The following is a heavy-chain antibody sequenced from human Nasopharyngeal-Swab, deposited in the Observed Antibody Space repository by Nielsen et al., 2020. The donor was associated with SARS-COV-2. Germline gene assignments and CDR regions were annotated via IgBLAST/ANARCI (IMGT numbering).Heavy chain of an antibody. V-gene: IGHV3-23*01. D-gene: IGHD3-9*01. Sequence: GGSLRLSCAASGFTFSSYAMSWVRQAPGKGLEWVSAISGSGGSTYYADSVKGRFTISRDNSKNTLYLQMNSLRAEDTAVYYCAKSPTTFLTGYYTWFDPWGQGTLVTVSS. CDR1: GFTFSSYA. CDR3: AKSPTTFLTGYYTWFDP. CDR2: ISGSGGST. J-gene: IGHJ5*02.